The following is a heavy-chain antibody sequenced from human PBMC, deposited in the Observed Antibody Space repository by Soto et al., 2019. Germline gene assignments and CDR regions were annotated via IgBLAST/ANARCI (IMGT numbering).Heavy chain of an antibody. CDR1: GFTFTNAW. D-gene: IGHD3-3*01. V-gene: IGHV3-15*01. CDR3: TTDPWAIIGVGALTSRQVDC. CDR2: IKSKTVSGTA. Sequence: EVQLVESGGGLVKPGGSLRLSCAASGFTFTNAWMNWVRQAPGKGLEWVGRIKSKTVSGTADYGAPVKGRFSISRNNLKNTLYLQMNSLKTEDTAVYYCTTDPWAIIGVGALTSRQVDCWGQGTLVTVSS. J-gene: IGHJ4*02.